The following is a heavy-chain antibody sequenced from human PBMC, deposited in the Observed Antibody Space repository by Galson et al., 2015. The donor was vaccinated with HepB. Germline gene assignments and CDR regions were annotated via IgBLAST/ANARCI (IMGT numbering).Heavy chain of an antibody. CDR1: GGSISSYY. Sequence: SETLSLTCTVSGGSISSYYWSWIRQPPGKGLEWIGYIYYSGSTNYNPSLKSRVTISVDTSKNQFSLKLSSVTAADTAVYYCATSSIAARRGGFDYWGQGTLVTVSS. J-gene: IGHJ4*02. CDR3: ATSSIAARRGGFDY. D-gene: IGHD6-6*01. CDR2: IYYSGST. V-gene: IGHV4-59*08.